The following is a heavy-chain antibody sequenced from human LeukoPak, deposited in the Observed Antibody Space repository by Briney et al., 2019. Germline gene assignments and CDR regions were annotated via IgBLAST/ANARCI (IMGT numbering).Heavy chain of an antibody. V-gene: IGHV3-23*01. J-gene: IGHJ2*01. CDR2: ISNSGTGT. CDR3: AKSRGSWYFDL. CDR1: GFTFNFHD. Sequence: PGGSLRLSCTASGFTFNFHDMSWVRQAPGKGLEWVSAISNSGTGTTYADSVKGRFTISRDNSKNTLYLQMNTLRAEDTALYFCAKSRGSWYFDLWGRGALVTVSS.